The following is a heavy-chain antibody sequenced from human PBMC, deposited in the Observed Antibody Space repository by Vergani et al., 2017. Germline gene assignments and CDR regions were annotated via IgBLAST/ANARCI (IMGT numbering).Heavy chain of an antibody. V-gene: IGHV4-34*11. J-gene: IGHJ4*02. CDR3: AGGIAVGDDY. Sequence: QVQLQQWGAGLLKPSETLSLTCAVYGGSFSGYYWSWIRQPPGKGLEWIGYIYYSGSTNYNPSLKSRVTISVDTSKNQFSLKLGSVTAADTAVYYCAGGIAVGDDYWGQGTLVTVSS. CDR2: IYYSGST. D-gene: IGHD6-19*01. CDR1: GGSFSGYY.